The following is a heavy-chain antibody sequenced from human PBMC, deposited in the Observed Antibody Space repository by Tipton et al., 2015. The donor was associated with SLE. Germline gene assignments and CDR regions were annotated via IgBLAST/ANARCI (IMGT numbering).Heavy chain of an antibody. CDR1: GGSFSGYY. Sequence: LRLSCGVYGGSFSGYYWSWIRQSPGKGLEWIGEINYSGSTKYNPSLKSRVTISVDASKNQFSLKLIFMTAADTAVYYCATSLNYYDSSGPGAWGQGTMVSVSS. V-gene: IGHV4-34*01. J-gene: IGHJ3*01. D-gene: IGHD3-22*01. CDR3: ATSLNYYDSSGPGA. CDR2: INYSGST.